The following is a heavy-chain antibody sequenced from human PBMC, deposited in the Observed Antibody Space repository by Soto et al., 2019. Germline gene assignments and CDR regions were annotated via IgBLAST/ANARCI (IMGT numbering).Heavy chain of an antibody. Sequence: PGESLKISCKGSGYSFTSYWISWVRQMPGKGLEWMGRIDPSDSYTNYSPSFQGHVTISADKSISTAYLQWSSLKASDTAMYYCASPAGYCSSTSCYTVYGMDVWGQGTTVTV. J-gene: IGHJ6*02. CDR2: IDPSDSYT. V-gene: IGHV5-10-1*01. CDR3: ASPAGYCSSTSCYTVYGMDV. CDR1: GYSFTSYW. D-gene: IGHD2-2*02.